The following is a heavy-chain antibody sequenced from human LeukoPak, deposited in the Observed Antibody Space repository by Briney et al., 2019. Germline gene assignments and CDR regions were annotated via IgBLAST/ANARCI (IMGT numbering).Heavy chain of an antibody. CDR1: GGSFSGYY. Sequence: PSETLSLTCAVYGGSFSGYYWGWIRQPPGKGLEWCGEINHSGSTNYNPSLKSRVTISVDTSKNQFSLKLSSVTAADTAVYYCARIRDYYDSSGYYYVTYFDYWGQGTLVTVSS. V-gene: IGHV4-34*01. CDR2: INHSGST. J-gene: IGHJ4*02. CDR3: ARIRDYYDSSGYYYVTYFDY. D-gene: IGHD3-22*01.